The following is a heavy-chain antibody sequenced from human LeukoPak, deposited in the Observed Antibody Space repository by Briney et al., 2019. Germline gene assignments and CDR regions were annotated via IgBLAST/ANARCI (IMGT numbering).Heavy chain of an antibody. CDR3: ARGSSGYYPLDY. CDR2: IKQDGSEK. V-gene: IGHV3-7*01. Sequence: PGGSLRPSCAASGFTFSWYWMTWVRQAPGKGLEWVANIKQDGSEKYYVDSVKGRFTISRDNAKNSLYLQMNSLRAEDTAVYYCARGSSGYYPLDYWGQGTLVTVSS. D-gene: IGHD3-22*01. CDR1: GFTFSWYW. J-gene: IGHJ4*02.